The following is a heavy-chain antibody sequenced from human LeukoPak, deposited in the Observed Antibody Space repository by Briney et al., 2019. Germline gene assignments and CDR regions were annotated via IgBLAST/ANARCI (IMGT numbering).Heavy chain of an antibody. CDR2: IRWNSCSI. CDR1: GFTFDDYA. CDR3: AKDKRSYYDSSGAFDI. D-gene: IGHD3-22*01. Sequence: PGRSLRLSCAASGFTFDDYAMHWVRHAPGKGLEWVSGIRWNSCSIGYADSVKGRFTISRDNAKNSLYLQMNSLRAEDTALYYCAKDKRSYYDSSGAFDIWGQGTMVTVSS. J-gene: IGHJ3*02. V-gene: IGHV3-9*01.